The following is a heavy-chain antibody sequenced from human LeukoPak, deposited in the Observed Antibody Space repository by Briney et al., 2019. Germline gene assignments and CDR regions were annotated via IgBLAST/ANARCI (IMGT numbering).Heavy chain of an antibody. Sequence: GGSLRLSCAASGFTFDDYAMHWVRQAPGKGLEWVSGISWNSGSIGYADSVKGRFTISRDNAKNSLYLQMNSLRAEDTALYYCAKVGGNYDSSGYSLNFDYWGQGTLVTVSS. CDR2: ISWNSGSI. D-gene: IGHD3-22*01. V-gene: IGHV3-9*01. J-gene: IGHJ4*02. CDR1: GFTFDDYA. CDR3: AKVGGNYDSSGYSLNFDY.